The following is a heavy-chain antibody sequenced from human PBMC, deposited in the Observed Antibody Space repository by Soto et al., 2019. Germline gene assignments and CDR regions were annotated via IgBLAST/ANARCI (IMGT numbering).Heavy chain of an antibody. CDR2: ISACNGNT. CDR1: GYTFSSYG. CDR3: ASSYCGGDCSVLYYYYGMDV. J-gene: IGHJ6*02. V-gene: IGHV1-18*01. D-gene: IGHD2-21*02. Sequence: QVQLVQSGAEVKKPGASVKVSCKASGYTFSSYGISWVRQAPGQGLEWMGWISACNGNTNYAQKLQGRVTMTTDTSTSTAYMELRSLRSDDTAVYYCASSYCGGDCSVLYYYYGMDVWGQGTTVTVSS.